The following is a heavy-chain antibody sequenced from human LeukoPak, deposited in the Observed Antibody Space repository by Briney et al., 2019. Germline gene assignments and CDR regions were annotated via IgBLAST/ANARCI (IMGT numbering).Heavy chain of an antibody. CDR1: GYTFTSYG. CDR3: ARGRSSGWYKGYYFDY. D-gene: IGHD6-19*01. CDR2: ISAYNGNT. V-gene: IGHV1-18*01. J-gene: IGHJ4*02. Sequence: ASVRVSCKASGYTFTSYGISWVRQAPGQGLEWMGWISAYNGNTNYAQKLQGRVTMTTDTSTSTAYMELRSLRSDDTAVYYCARGRSSGWYKGYYFDYWGQGTLVTVSS.